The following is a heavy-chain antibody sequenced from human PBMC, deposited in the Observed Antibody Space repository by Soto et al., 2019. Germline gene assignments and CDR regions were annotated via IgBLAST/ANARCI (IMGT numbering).Heavy chain of an antibody. CDR2: ISPNSGGT. V-gene: IGHV1-2*04. Sequence: DSLQVSCTSSGYTFTGYYMHWVRQAPGQGLEWMGWISPNSGGTNYAQKFQGWVTMTRDTSISTAYMELSRLRSDDTAVYYCARGWELITLTFDEWGKGNLVSVYS. D-gene: IGHD1-26*01. CDR1: GYTFTGYY. CDR3: ARGWELITLTFDE. J-gene: IGHJ4*02.